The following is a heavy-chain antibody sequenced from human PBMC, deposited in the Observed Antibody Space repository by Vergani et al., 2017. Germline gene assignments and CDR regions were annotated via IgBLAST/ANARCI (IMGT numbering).Heavy chain of an antibody. D-gene: IGHD5-24*01. CDR1: GFTFDDYT. J-gene: IGHJ3*02. CDR3: AAYRRWPALGAFDI. Sequence: VQLVESGGGVVQPGGSLRLSCAASGFTFDDYTMHWVRQAPGKGLEWVSLISWDGGSTYYADSVKGRFTISRDNSKNSLYLQMNSLRTEDTALYYCAAYRRWPALGAFDIWGQGTMVTVSS. CDR2: ISWDGGST. V-gene: IGHV3-43*01.